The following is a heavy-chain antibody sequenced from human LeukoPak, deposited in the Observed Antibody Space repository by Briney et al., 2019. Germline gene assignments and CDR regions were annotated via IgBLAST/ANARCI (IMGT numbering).Heavy chain of an antibody. J-gene: IGHJ6*02. Sequence: GASVKVSCKASGYTFTSYGISWVRQAPGQGLEWMGWISAYNGNAIYAQKLQGRVTLTTDTSTSTAYLELRSLRSDDTAVYYCARDPPHRPIYSNHYYYYGMDVWGQGTTVTVSS. D-gene: IGHD4-11*01. CDR2: ISAYNGNA. CDR1: GYTFTSYG. CDR3: ARDPPHRPIYSNHYYYYGMDV. V-gene: IGHV1-18*01.